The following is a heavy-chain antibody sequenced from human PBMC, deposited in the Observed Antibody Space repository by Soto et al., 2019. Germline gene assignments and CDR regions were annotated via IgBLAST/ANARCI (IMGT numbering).Heavy chain of an antibody. V-gene: IGHV3-33*01. CDR1: GFTFSSYG. Sequence: GGSLRLSCAASGFTFSSYGMHWVRQAPGKGLEWVAVIWYDGSNKYYADSVKGRFTISRDNSKNTLYLQMNSLRAEDTAVYYCARDRIAVAGTLSSWGQGTLVTVSS. D-gene: IGHD6-19*01. CDR3: ARDRIAVAGTLSS. CDR2: IWYDGSNK. J-gene: IGHJ4*02.